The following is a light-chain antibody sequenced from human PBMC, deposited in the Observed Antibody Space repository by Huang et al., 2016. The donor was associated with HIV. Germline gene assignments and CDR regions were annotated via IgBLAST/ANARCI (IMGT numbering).Light chain of an antibody. V-gene: IGKV1-39*01. Sequence: DIQMTQYPSSLSASVGDIVTITCRASQSISSFLNWYQQKPGKAPKLLIYAASSLQSGGPSRFSGSGSGTDFTLTISSLQPEDFATYYCQQSYSTPCTFGPGTKVDIK. J-gene: IGKJ3*01. CDR3: QQSYSTPCT. CDR2: AAS. CDR1: QSISSF.